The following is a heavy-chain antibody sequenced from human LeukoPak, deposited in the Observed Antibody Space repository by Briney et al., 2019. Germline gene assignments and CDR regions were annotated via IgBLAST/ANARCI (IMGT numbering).Heavy chain of an antibody. J-gene: IGHJ4*02. CDR2: MNPNSGNT. D-gene: IGHD1-26*01. CDR1: GYTFTSYD. Sequence: GASVKVSCKASGYTFTSYDINWVRQATGQGLEWMGWMNPNSGNTGYAQKFQGRVTMTRNTSISTAYMELSSLRSEDTAVYYCASSRSAGAASFDYWGQGTLVTVSS. CDR3: ASSRSAGAASFDY. V-gene: IGHV1-8*01.